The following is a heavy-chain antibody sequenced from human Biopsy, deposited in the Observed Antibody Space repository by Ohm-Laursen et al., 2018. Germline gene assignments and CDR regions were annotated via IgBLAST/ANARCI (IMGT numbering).Heavy chain of an antibody. CDR2: FAPENGKT. Sequence: ASVNVSCKVSGYAVTDFSMHWVRQAPGNGLEWMGCFAPENGKTIYAQKFQGRVTMTEDTSTDTAYMELISLRSEDTAVYYCAADINVWNVNYWGQGTQVTVSS. D-gene: IGHD1-1*01. CDR3: AADINVWNVNY. V-gene: IGHV1-24*01. J-gene: IGHJ4*02. CDR1: GYAVTDFS.